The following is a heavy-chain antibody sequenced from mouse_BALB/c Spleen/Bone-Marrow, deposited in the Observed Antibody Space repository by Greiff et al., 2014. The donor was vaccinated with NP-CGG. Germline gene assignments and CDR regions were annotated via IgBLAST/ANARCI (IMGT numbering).Heavy chain of an antibody. D-gene: IGHD6-2*01. CDR2: INPYNGAT. V-gene: IGHV1-31*01. CDR3: AREGGLVPDYFDY. Sequence: VQLKDSGPELVKPGASVKISCKASGYSFTGYYMHWVKQSHVKSLEWIGRINPYNGATSYNQNFKDKANLTIDKSSSTAYMEVHSLTSEDSAVYYCAREGGLVPDYFDYWGQGTTLTVSS. CDR1: GYSFTGYY. J-gene: IGHJ2*01.